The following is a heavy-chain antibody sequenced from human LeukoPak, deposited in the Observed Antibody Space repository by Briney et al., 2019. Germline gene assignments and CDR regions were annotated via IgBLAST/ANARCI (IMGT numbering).Heavy chain of an antibody. CDR3: ARGRLCYYYYYIDG. CDR1: GGSISSSSYY. J-gene: IGHJ6*03. CDR2: IYYSGST. V-gene: IGHV4-39*01. D-gene: IGHD2-2*01. Sequence: SETLSLTCTVSGGSISSSSYYWGWIRQPPGKGLEWIGSIYYSGSTYYNPSLKSRVTISVDTSKNQFSLKLSSVPAADTAVYYCARGRLCYYYYYIDGWRKGTNVTVSS.